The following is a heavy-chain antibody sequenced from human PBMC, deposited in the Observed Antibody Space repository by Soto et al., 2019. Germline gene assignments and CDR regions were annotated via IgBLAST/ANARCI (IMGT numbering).Heavy chain of an antibody. CDR1: GFTFSSYS. D-gene: IGHD6-6*01. V-gene: IGHV3-48*02. CDR3: AREFEYSSS. J-gene: IGHJ5*02. Sequence: EVQLVESGGGLVQPGGSLRLSCAASGFTFSSYSMNWVRQAPGKGLEWVSYISSSSSTIYYADSVKGRFTISRDNAKNSLYLQMNSVREEDTAVYYCAREFEYSSSWGQGTLVTVSS. CDR2: ISSSSSTI.